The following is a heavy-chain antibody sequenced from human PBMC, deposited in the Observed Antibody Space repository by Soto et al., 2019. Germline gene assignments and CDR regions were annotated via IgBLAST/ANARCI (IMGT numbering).Heavy chain of an antibody. CDR1: GYTFTSYA. CDR3: ARDVLLYFYPYYYYGMAV. J-gene: IGHJ6*02. CDR2: INAGNGNT. Sequence: ASVKVSCKASGYTFTSYAMHWVSQAPGQRLEWMGWINAGNGNTKYSQKFHGRVTITRDTSASTAYMELSSLRSEDTAVYYCARDVLLYFYPYYYYGMAVSGQGTTV. D-gene: IGHD3-9*01. V-gene: IGHV1-3*01.